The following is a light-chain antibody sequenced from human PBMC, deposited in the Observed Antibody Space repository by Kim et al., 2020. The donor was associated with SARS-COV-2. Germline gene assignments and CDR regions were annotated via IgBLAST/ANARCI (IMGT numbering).Light chain of an antibody. Sequence: SSELTQDPAVSVALGQTVRITCQGDSLRSYYASWYQQKPGQAPALVIFAKNNRPSGIPDRISVSSSGNTASLFISGAQAADDADYYCKSRVSSGNRLVFG. J-gene: IGLJ3*02. CDR1: SLRSYY. V-gene: IGLV3-19*01. CDR2: AKN. CDR3: KSRVSSGNRLV.